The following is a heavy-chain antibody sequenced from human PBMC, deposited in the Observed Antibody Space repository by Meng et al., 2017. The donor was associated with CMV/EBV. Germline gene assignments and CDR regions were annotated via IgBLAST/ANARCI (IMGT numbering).Heavy chain of an antibody. CDR1: GGSFSGYY. J-gene: IGHJ5*02. V-gene: IGHV4-34*01. CDR2: INHSGST. CDR3: ARGGRIVVVPAAISRTRNHWFDP. Sequence: GSLRLSCAVYGGSFSGYYWSWIRQPPGKGLEWIGEINHSGSTNYNPSLKSRVTISVDTSKNQFSLKLSSVTAADTAVYYCARGGRIVVVPAAISRTRNHWFDPWGQGTLVTVSS. D-gene: IGHD2-2*02.